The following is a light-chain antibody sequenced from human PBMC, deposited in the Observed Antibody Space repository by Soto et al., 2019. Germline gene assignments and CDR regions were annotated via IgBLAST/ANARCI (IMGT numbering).Light chain of an antibody. CDR2: DVI. V-gene: IGLV2-11*01. CDR3: CSYAGNFIWV. CDR1: TSDFGAYNL. J-gene: IGLJ3*02. Sequence: QSVLTQPRSVSGSPGQSITLSCDGSTSDFGAYNLVSWYQQHPGEAPKLMIYDVIKRPSGVPYRFSGSKSGNTASLTISGLQADDEADYYCCSYAGNFIWVFGGGTKVTVL.